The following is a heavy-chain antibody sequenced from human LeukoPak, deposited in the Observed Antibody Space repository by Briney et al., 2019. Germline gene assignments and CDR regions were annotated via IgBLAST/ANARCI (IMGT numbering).Heavy chain of an antibody. V-gene: IGHV4-61*02. D-gene: IGHD3-22*01. CDR1: GGSVSSDNSY. CDR2: IYADGSS. J-gene: IGHJ4*02. CDR3: ARGYYYHT. Sequence: SEILSLTCTVSGGSVSSDNSYWNWIRQPAGKGLEWIGRIYADGSSTYIPSLKSRVTISVDSSKNQFSLRLSSLTAADTAVYYCARGYYYHTWGQGTLVTVSS.